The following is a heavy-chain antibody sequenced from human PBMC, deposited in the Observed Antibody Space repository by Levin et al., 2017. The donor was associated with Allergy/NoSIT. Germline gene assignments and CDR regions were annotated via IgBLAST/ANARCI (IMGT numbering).Heavy chain of an antibody. D-gene: IGHD3-10*01. CDR1: GFTFSSYS. CDR3: ARELLPSVGMDA. V-gene: IGHV3-21*01. CDR2: ISSSSSYI. Sequence: LTCAASGFTFSSYSMNWVRQAPGKGLEWVSSISSSSSYIYYADSVKGRFTISRDNAKNSLYLQMNSLRAEDTAVYYCARELLPSVGMDAWGQGTTVTVSS. J-gene: IGHJ6*02.